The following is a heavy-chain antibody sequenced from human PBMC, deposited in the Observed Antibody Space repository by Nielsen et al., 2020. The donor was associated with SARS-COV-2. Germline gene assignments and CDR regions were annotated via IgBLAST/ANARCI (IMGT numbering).Heavy chain of an antibody. D-gene: IGHD1-26*01. CDR1: GYTFTGFY. CDR2: INPNSGGT. J-gene: IGHJ4*02. Sequence: ASVKVSCKASGYTFTGFYMHWVRQAPGQGLEWMGRINPNSGGTNYAQKFQGRVTMTRDTSISTAFMELSRLRSDDTAVYYCARGDVGAINFDYWGQGTLVTVSS. CDR3: ARGDVGAINFDY. V-gene: IGHV1-2*06.